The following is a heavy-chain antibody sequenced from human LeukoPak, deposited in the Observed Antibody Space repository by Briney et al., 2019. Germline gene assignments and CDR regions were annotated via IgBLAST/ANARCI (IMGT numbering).Heavy chain of an antibody. CDR3: AKDRQWLVGIADY. V-gene: IGHV3-30*18. CDR2: IPYDGSNK. Sequence: GGSLRLSCAASGFTFSSYGMHWVRQAPGKGLEWVAVIPYDGSNKYYADSVKGRFTISRDNSKNTLYLQMNSLRAEDTAVYYCAKDRQWLVGIADYWGQGTLVTVSS. CDR1: GFTFSSYG. J-gene: IGHJ4*02. D-gene: IGHD6-19*01.